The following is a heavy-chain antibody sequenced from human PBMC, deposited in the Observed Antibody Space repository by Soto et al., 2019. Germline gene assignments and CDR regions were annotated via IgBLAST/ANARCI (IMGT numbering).Heavy chain of an antibody. D-gene: IGHD3-22*01. Sequence: QVQLVQSGAEVKKPGSSMKVSCKASGGTFSNYGITWVRQAPGQGLEWMGGIIRIFGTANYAQKFQARVTIISDELTRTAYMELSRLRSEDTAVYYCARDRGPSSGYCPYWFDPWRQATLVTVSS. CDR3: ARDRGPSSGYCPYWFDP. CDR1: GGTFSNYG. CDR2: IIRIFGTA. V-gene: IGHV1-69*05. J-gene: IGHJ5*02.